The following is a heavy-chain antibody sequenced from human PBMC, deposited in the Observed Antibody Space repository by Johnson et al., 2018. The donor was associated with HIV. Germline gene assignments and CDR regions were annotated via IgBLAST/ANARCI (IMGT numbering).Heavy chain of an antibody. V-gene: IGHV3-13*01. J-gene: IGHJ3*02. CDR1: GFTFSSYD. CDR2: IGTAGDT. D-gene: IGHD5-18*01. Sequence: VQLVESGGGLVQPGGSPRLSSAASGFTFSSYDMHWVRQATGKGLEWVSAIGTAGDTYYPGSVKGRFTISRDSAKNSLYLQMNSLRAEDTAVYYCAKGGYSYGNAFDIWGQGTMVTVSS. CDR3: AKGGYSYGNAFDI.